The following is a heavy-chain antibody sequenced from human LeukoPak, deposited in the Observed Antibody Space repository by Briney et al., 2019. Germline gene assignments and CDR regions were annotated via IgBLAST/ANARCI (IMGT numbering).Heavy chain of an antibody. J-gene: IGHJ4*02. CDR1: GYTFTSYG. V-gene: IGHV1-18*01. CDR3: ARAGMVRGVFSASFDH. Sequence: ASVKVSCKASGYTFTSYGISWVRQAPGQGLEWMGWISAYNGNTNYAQKLQGRVTISADKSTNTAYMELSSLRSEDTAVYYCARAGMVRGVFSASFDHWGQGTLVTVSS. CDR2: ISAYNGNT. D-gene: IGHD3-10*01.